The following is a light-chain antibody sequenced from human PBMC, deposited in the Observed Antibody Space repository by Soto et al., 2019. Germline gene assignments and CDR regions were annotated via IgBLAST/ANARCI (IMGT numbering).Light chain of an antibody. V-gene: IGLV2-11*01. CDR2: DVT. CDR3: CSHSASYTFV. J-gene: IGLJ1*01. CDR1: SSDLAIYNC. Sequence: QSVLTQPASVSGSPGQSITISCTGTSSDLAIYNCVSWYQQHPGKAPQLIIYDVTQRPSGVPDRFSGSKSGNTASLSISGLQAEDEADYYCCSHSASYTFVFGTGTKVTVL.